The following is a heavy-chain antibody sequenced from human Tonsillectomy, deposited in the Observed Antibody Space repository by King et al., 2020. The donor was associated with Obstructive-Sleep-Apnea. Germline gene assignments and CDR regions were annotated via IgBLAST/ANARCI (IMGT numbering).Heavy chain of an antibody. D-gene: IGHD6-13*01. J-gene: IGHJ4*02. CDR2: ISWNEIYK. V-gene: IGHV3-30*18. Sequence: VQLVESGGGVVQPGTSLRLSCAASGFSFSTRDIHWVRQAPGKGLEWVALISWNEIYKYYADSVKGRFTISRDNSTNTLYLEMNGLRAEDTAAYYCAKGEWSSRSIDYWGQGTLVTVSS. CDR3: AKGEWSSRSIDY. CDR1: GFSFSTRD.